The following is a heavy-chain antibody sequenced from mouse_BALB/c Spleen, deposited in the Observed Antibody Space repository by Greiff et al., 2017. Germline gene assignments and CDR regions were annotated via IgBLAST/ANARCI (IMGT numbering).Heavy chain of an antibody. CDR3: AREGGFYGSSYAFDY. J-gene: IGHJ2*01. CDR1: GYSITSGYS. D-gene: IGHD1-1*01. CDR2: IHYSGST. V-gene: IGHV3-1*02. Sequence: EVKLVESGPDLVKPSQSLSLTCTVTGYSITSGYSWHWIRQFPGNKLEWMGYIHYSGSTNYNPSLKSRISITRDTSKNQFFLQLNSVTTEDTATYYCAREGGFYGSSYAFDYWGQGTTLTVSS.